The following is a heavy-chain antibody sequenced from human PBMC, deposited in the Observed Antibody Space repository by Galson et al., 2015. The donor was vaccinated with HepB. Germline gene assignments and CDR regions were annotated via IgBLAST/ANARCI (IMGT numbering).Heavy chain of an antibody. V-gene: IGHV5-51*03. CDR3: AREVRGIFGVVRLDY. Sequence: QSGAEVKKPGESLKISCKGSGYSFTGYWIGWVRQMPGKGLEWMGIIYPGDSDTRYSPSFQGQVTFSADKSISTAYLQWDSLAASDTAMYYCAREVRGIFGVVRLDYWGQGTLVTVSS. J-gene: IGHJ4*02. CDR2: IYPGDSDT. D-gene: IGHD3-3*01. CDR1: GYSFTGYW.